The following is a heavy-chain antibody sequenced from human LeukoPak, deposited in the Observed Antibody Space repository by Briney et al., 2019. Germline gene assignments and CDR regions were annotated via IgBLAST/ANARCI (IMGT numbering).Heavy chain of an antibody. Sequence: ASVKVSCKASGYTFTSYGISWVRQAPGQGLEWMGWISAYNGNTNYAQKLQGRVTMTTDTSTSTAYMELRSLRSDDTAVYYCARDRALSARGVPLIYYYYGMDVWGQGTTVTVSS. V-gene: IGHV1-18*01. CDR3: ARDRALSARGVPLIYYYYGMDV. CDR1: GYTFTSYG. D-gene: IGHD3-10*01. CDR2: ISAYNGNT. J-gene: IGHJ6*02.